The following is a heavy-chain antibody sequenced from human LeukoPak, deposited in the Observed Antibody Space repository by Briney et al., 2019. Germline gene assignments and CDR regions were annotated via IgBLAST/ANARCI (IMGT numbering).Heavy chain of an antibody. CDR2: MYLSGTT. CDR1: GDSINSLDL. D-gene: IGHD3-22*01. Sequence: SETLSLTCTVSGDSINSLDLWSWVRQPPGKGLEWIGEMYLSGTTHSNPSVKSRVTISIDKSKNQFFLNLSSVTAADTAVYYCASLVGRYSSGLYYYYFDYWGQGTPVTVSS. J-gene: IGHJ4*02. V-gene: IGHV4-4*02. CDR3: ASLVGRYSSGLYYYYFDY.